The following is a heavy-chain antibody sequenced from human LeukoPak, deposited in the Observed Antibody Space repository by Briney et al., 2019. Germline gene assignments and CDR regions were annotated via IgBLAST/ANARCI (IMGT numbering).Heavy chain of an antibody. J-gene: IGHJ5*02. D-gene: IGHD2-2*01. V-gene: IGHV4-59*01. CDR3: AREHRYCSSTSCPNWFDP. CDR2: IYYSGST. Sequence: SETLSLTCTVSGVSISSYYWSWIRQPPGKGLEWIGYIYYSGSTNYNPSLKSRVTISVDTSKNQFYLKLSTVTAADTAVYYCAREHRYCSSTSCPNWFDPWGQGTLVSVSS. CDR1: GVSISSYY.